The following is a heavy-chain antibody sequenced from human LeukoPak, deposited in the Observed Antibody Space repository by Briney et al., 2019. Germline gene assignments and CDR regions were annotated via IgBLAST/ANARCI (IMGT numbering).Heavy chain of an antibody. CDR3: AGLQINFDFWSGYYRVSDY. J-gene: IGHJ4*02. CDR2: IKQDGSEK. Sequence: GGSLRLSCAASGFTFSSYWMSWVRQTPGKGLEWVANIKQDGSEKYFVNSVKGRFTISRDNAKNSLYLQMNSLRAEDTAIYCAGLQINFDFWSGYYRVSDYWGQGTLVTVSS. V-gene: IGHV3-7*01. D-gene: IGHD3-3*01. CDR1: GFTFSSYW.